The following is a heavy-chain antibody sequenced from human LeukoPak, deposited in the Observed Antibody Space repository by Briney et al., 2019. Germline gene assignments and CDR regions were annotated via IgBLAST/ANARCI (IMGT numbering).Heavy chain of an antibody. D-gene: IGHD4-23*01. CDR1: GFTFSSYN. CDR3: ARDTTVVTGIVAY. Sequence: GGSLRLSCAASGFTFSSYNMNWVRQAPGKGLEGVSSISSSSSYLYYADSVKGRFTISRDNAKNSLYLQMNSLRAEDKAVYYRARDTTVVTGIVAYWGQGTLVSVSS. J-gene: IGHJ4*02. CDR2: ISSSSSYL. V-gene: IGHV3-21*01.